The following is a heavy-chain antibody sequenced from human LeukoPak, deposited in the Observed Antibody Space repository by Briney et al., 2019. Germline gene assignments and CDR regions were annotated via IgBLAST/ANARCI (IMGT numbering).Heavy chain of an antibody. CDR2: IYHSGST. J-gene: IGHJ5*02. D-gene: IGHD3-22*01. V-gene: IGHV4-59*12. Sequence: SETLSLTCTVSGGSISTFYWSWIRQPPGKGLEWIGYIYHSGSTYYNPSLKSRVTISVDRSKNQFSLKLSSVTAADTAVYYCAGEYYDSSGYYYPWGQGTLVTVSS. CDR3: AGEYYDSSGYYYP. CDR1: GGSISTFY.